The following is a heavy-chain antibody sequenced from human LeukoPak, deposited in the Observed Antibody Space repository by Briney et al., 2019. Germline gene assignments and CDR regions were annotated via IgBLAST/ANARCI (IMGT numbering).Heavy chain of an antibody. CDR2: IYYSGST. J-gene: IGHJ4*02. Sequence: SETLSLTCTVSGGSISNYYWNWIRQPPGKGLEWIGYIYYSGSTSYNPSLKSRVTISVDRSRNQYPLKLSSVTAADTAVYFCARDGSYYYDNWGQGTVVTVSS. D-gene: IGHD3-22*01. CDR3: ARDGSYYYDN. V-gene: IGHV4-59*01. CDR1: GGSISNYY.